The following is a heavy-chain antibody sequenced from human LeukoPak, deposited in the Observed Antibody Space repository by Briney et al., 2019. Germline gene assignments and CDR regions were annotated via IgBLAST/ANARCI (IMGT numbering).Heavy chain of an antibody. CDR2: IIPILGIA. CDR3: ARVRSGPAYYYYGMDV. V-gene: IGHV1-69*04. Sequence: GASVKVSCKASGGTFSSYAISWVRQAPGQGLEWMGRIIPILGIANYAQKFQGRVTITADKSTSTAYMELSSLRSEDTAVYYCARVRSGPAYYYYGMDVWGQGTTVTVSS. J-gene: IGHJ6*02. D-gene: IGHD6-19*01. CDR1: GGTFSSYA.